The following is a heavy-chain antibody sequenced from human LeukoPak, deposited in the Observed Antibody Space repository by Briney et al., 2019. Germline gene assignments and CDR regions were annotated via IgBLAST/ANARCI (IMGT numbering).Heavy chain of an antibody. CDR1: GFTFSSYG. D-gene: IGHD4-17*01. CDR3: ARAAADGDYYYYYGMDV. V-gene: IGHV3-33*01. J-gene: IGHJ6*02. CDR2: IWYDGSNK. Sequence: SLRLSCAASGFTFSSYGMHWVRQAPGKGLEWVAVIWYDGSNKYYADSVKGRFTISRDNSKNTLYLQMNSLRAEDTAVYYCARAAADGDYYYYYGMDVWGQGTTVTVSS.